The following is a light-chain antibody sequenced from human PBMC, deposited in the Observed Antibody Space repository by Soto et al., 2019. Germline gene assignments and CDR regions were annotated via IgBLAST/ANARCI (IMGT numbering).Light chain of an antibody. J-gene: IGKJ1*01. CDR3: QQYNNWPPWT. CDR1: QSVSSN. CDR2: DAS. Sequence: EIVMTQSPATLSVSPGERATLSCRASQSVSSNLAWYQQKPAQAPRLLLYDASTRATGIPARFSGSGSGTEFTLTISSLQSEDFAVYYCQQYNNWPPWTFGQGTKVEIK. V-gene: IGKV3-15*01.